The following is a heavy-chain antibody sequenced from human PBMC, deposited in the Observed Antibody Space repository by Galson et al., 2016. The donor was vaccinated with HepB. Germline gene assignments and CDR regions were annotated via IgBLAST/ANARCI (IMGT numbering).Heavy chain of an antibody. CDR1: GFTFSNYA. D-gene: IGHD3-3*01. V-gene: IGHV3-30-3*01. Sequence: SLRLSCAASGFTFSNYAMNWVRQAPGKGLEWVAVISYDGSNTYYADSVKGRFTISRDNSRNTLWLQMNSLRAEDTAVYFCATARNHHYDDFWSPPSGSWGQGTLVTVSS. J-gene: IGHJ5*02. CDR2: ISYDGSNT. CDR3: ATARNHHYDDFWSPPSGS.